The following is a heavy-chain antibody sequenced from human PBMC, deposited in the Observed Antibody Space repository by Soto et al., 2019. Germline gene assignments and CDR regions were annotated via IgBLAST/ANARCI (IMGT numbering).Heavy chain of an antibody. Sequence: GGSLRLSCAASGFTFSSYSMNWVRQAPGKGLEWVSYISSSSSTIYYADSVKGRFTISRDNAKNSLYLQMNSLRDEDTAVYYCAGHSGSSRTYYGMDLWGQGTTVTRLL. V-gene: IGHV3-48*02. D-gene: IGHD1-26*01. CDR1: GFTFSSYS. CDR3: AGHSGSSRTYYGMDL. J-gene: IGHJ6*02. CDR2: ISSSSSTI.